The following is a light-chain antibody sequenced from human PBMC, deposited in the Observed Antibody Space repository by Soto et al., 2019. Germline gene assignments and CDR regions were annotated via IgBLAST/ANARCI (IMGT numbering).Light chain of an antibody. CDR3: CSYAGSSTWV. Sequence: QSALTQPASVSGSPGQSITISCTGTSSDVGSYNLVSWYQQHPGKAPKLMIYEASKRPSGVSHRFSGSKSGNTASLTISGLQAEDEADYYCCSYAGSSTWVFGGGTKLPVL. CDR2: EAS. CDR1: SSDVGSYNL. J-gene: IGLJ3*02. V-gene: IGLV2-23*01.